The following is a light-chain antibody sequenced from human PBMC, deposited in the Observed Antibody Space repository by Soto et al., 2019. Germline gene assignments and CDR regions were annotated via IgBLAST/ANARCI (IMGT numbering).Light chain of an antibody. Sequence: ETVLTQSPATLSLSPGERATLSCRASQSVDNYLAWYQQRPGQAPRLLIYDTSNRATGIPARFSGSGSGTDFTLTISSLEPEDFAISYYQQRAHWTPITFGQGTRLEMK. V-gene: IGKV3-11*01. CDR3: QQRAHWTPIT. CDR2: DTS. CDR1: QSVDNY. J-gene: IGKJ5*01.